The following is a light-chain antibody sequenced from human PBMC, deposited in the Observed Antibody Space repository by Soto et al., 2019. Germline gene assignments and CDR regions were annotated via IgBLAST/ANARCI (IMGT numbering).Light chain of an antibody. CDR2: KTS. CDR3: QQYKSFSLT. J-gene: IGKJ4*01. Sequence: DIQMTQSPSTLSASVGDSVTITCRASQSISNWLAWYQQKPGKAPKLLIYKTSNLDSGVPSRFSGSGSGTEFSLTISSLQPDDFATYYCQQYKSFSLTFGGGTKVDI. CDR1: QSISNW. V-gene: IGKV1-5*03.